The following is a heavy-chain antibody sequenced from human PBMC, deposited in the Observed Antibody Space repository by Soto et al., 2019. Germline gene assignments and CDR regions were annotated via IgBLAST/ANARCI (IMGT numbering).Heavy chain of an antibody. CDR2: MNPSSGST. CDR3: ARKFTISGSLDV. CDR1: GYPFITYF. Sequence: QVQLEQSGPAVKEPGASVRISCKASGYPFITYFIHWVRQAPGQGLEWVGVMNPSSGSTTYAEKFQGRVTMTRDTSTSTVYMDLNGLRSEDTALYYCARKFTISGSLDVWGQGTTVTVSS. J-gene: IGHJ6*02. D-gene: IGHD3-10*01. V-gene: IGHV1-46*01.